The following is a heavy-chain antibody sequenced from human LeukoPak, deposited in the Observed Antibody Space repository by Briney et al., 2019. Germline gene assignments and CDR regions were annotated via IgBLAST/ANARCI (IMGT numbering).Heavy chain of an antibody. CDR2: IIPIFGTA. CDR1: GGTFSSYA. Sequence: SVMVSCKASGGTFSSYAISWVRQAPGQGLEWMGGIIPIFGTANYAQKFQGRVTITADESTSTAYMELSSLRSEDTAVYYCARVEHVRFLDSDAFDIWGQGTMVTVSS. D-gene: IGHD3-3*01. CDR3: ARVEHVRFLDSDAFDI. V-gene: IGHV1-69*13. J-gene: IGHJ3*02.